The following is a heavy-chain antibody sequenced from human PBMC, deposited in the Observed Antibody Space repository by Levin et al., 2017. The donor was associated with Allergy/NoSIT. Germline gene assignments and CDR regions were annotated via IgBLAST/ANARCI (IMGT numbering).Heavy chain of an antibody. CDR1: GFTFSSYG. CDR2: ISYDGSNK. V-gene: IGHV3-30*18. J-gene: IGHJ4*02. Sequence: SCAASGFTFSSYGMHWVRQAPGKGLEWVAVISYDGSNKYYADSVKGRFTISRDNSKNTLYLQMNSLRAEDTAVYYCAKGRGYYDILTGPDYWGQGTLVTVSS. CDR3: AKGRGYYDILTGPDY. D-gene: IGHD3-9*01.